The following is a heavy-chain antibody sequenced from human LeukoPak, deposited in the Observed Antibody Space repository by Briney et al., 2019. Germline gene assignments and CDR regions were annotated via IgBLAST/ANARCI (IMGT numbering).Heavy chain of an antibody. CDR3: ARGHDSTGYSLDYYHGMDV. Sequence: GGSLRLSCAASGSTFSSYAMHWVRQAPGKGLEWVAVISYDGSNKYCADSVKGRFTISRDYSKNTLYLQMNSLRAEDTAVYYCARGHDSTGYSLDYYHGMDVWGQGTTVTVSS. J-gene: IGHJ6*02. CDR2: ISYDGSNK. D-gene: IGHD3-22*01. V-gene: IGHV3-30*04. CDR1: GSTFSSYA.